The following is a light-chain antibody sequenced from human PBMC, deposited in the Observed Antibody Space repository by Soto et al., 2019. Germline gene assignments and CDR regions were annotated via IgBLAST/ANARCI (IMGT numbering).Light chain of an antibody. CDR2: DAS. V-gene: IGKV3-11*01. CDR1: QSVSSY. J-gene: IGKJ5*01. CDR3: QQRSNWPPIT. Sequence: EILITQSPATLSVSPGERATLSCRASQSVSSYLAWYQQKPGQAPRLLLYDASNRANGIPARFSGSGSGTDFTLTISSLEPEDFAIYYCQQRSNWPPITFGQGTRLEIK.